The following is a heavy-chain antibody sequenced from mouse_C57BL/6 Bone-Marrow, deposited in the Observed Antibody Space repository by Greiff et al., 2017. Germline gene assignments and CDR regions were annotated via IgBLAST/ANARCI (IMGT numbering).Heavy chain of an antibody. CDR1: GYTFTNYW. CDR3: AKYYDYDWYFDF. Sequence: LKESGAGLVRPGSSLKMSCAASGYTFTNYWIGWARQSPGNGLEWIGDIYTGGGYTNYNETVKGKATLTSDKSSSTAYMQFSSLKSEDSAIYYCAKYYDYDWYFDFWGTGTSVTVSS. J-gene: IGHJ1*03. D-gene: IGHD2-4*01. V-gene: IGHV1-63*01. CDR2: IYTGGGYT.